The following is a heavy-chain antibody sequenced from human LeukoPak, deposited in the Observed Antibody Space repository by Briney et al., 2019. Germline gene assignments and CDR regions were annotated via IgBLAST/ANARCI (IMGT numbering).Heavy chain of an antibody. D-gene: IGHD3-10*01. Sequence: GGSLRLSCTASGFNFNNYGLHWVRQTPGKGLEWVAVTSSDLNVKLYADSVKGRFTISRDNSRSTLYLQMNSLRPEDTAIYYCAREGYYGSGSPPSLYFDYWGQGTLVTVSS. CDR1: GFNFNNYG. CDR3: AREGYYGSGSPPSLYFDY. V-gene: IGHV3-30*03. J-gene: IGHJ4*02. CDR2: TSSDLNVK.